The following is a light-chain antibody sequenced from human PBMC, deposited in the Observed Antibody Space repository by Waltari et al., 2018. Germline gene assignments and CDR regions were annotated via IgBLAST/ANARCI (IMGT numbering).Light chain of an antibody. V-gene: IGLV2-8*01. CDR3: SSFSGSNNYNVV. Sequence: QPALTQPPSASGSPGQSVTISCTGTNSDVGGYNYVSWYQQHPAEAPKLMIYEVTKRPSGVPDRFSGSKSDNTASLTVSGLQAEDEADYYCSSFSGSNNYNVVFGGGTKLTVL. CDR2: EVT. J-gene: IGLJ2*01. CDR1: NSDVGGYNY.